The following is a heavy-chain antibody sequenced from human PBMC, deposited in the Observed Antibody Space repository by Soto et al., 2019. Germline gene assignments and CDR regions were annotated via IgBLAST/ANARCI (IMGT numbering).Heavy chain of an antibody. D-gene: IGHD2-15*01. CDR1: GYTFTGYY. CDR3: ARDLMMDCSGRSCYYYMDV. Sequence: ASVKVSCKASGYTFTGYYMHWVRQAPGQGLEWMGWINPNSGGTNYAQKFQGWVTMTRDTSISTAYMELSRLRSDDTAVYYCARDLMMDCSGRSCYYYMDVWGKGTTVTVSS. CDR2: INPNSGGT. V-gene: IGHV1-2*04. J-gene: IGHJ6*03.